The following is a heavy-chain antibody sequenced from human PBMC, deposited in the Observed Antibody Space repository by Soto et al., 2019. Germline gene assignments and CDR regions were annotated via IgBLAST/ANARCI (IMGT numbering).Heavy chain of an antibody. CDR3: ARDSVWYDFWSVQGWYYGMDV. CDR2: IYTSGST. Sequence: LSLTCTVSGGSISSYYWSWIRQPAGKGLEWIGRIYTSGSTNYNPSLKSRVTMSVDTSKNQFSLKLSSVTAADTAVYYCARDSVWYDFWSVQGWYYGMDVWGQGTTVTVSS. D-gene: IGHD3-3*01. V-gene: IGHV4-4*07. CDR1: GGSISSYY. J-gene: IGHJ6*02.